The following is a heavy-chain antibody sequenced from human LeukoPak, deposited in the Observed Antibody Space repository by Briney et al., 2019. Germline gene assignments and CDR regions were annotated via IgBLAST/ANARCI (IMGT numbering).Heavy chain of an antibody. CDR3: ATFFIFGGNSKGYFDN. J-gene: IGHJ4*02. V-gene: IGHV5-51*01. CDR1: GYNFTTYW. D-gene: IGHD4-23*01. CDR2: IYPGDSHT. Sequence: GESLKISCRGSGYNFTTYWIGWMRQMPGKGLEWMGIIYPGDSHTRYSPSFQGQVTISADKSSSTAYLQWSSLKTSDTAMYYCATFFIFGGNSKGYFDNWGQGTLVTVSS.